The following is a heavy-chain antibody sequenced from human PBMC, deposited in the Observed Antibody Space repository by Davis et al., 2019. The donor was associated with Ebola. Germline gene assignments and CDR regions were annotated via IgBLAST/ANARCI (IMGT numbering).Heavy chain of an antibody. J-gene: IGHJ6*03. CDR1: GGSVSSGSYY. Sequence: PSETLSLTCTVSGGSVSSGSYYWSWIRQPPGKGLEWIGYIYYSGSTNYNPSLKSRVTISVDTSKNQFSLKLSSVTAADTAVYYCSRGRYCSSTSCYYYYMDVWGKGTTVTVSS. D-gene: IGHD2-2*01. V-gene: IGHV4-61*01. CDR2: IYYSGST. CDR3: SRGRYCSSTSCYYYYMDV.